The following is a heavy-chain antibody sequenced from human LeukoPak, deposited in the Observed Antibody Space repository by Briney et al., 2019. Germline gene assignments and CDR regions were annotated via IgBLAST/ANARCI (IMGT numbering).Heavy chain of an antibody. Sequence: GGSLRLSCAASGFNFNSYWMSWVRQAPGKGLECVANIKQDGSDIYFVDSVKGRFTISRDNAKNSLHLQMNSLRGEDTAVYYCARARYGSGGYFFDFWGQGTLVTVSS. CDR2: IKQDGSDI. CDR1: GFNFNSYW. V-gene: IGHV3-7*04. J-gene: IGHJ4*02. CDR3: ARARYGSGGYFFDF. D-gene: IGHD3-10*01.